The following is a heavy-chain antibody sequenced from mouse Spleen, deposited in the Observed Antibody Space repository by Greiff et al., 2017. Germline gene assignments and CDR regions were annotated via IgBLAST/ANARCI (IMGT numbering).Heavy chain of an antibody. CDR2: ISYDGSN. Sequence: EVQLQESGPGLVKPSQSLSLTCSVTGYSITSGYYWNWIRQFPGNKLEWMGYISYDGSNNYNPSLKNRISITRDTSKNQFFLKLNSVTTEDTATYYCAREGQTGFFAYWGQGTLVTVSA. V-gene: IGHV3-6*01. J-gene: IGHJ3*01. CDR3: AREGQTGFFAY. D-gene: IGHD4-1*01. CDR1: GYSITSGYY.